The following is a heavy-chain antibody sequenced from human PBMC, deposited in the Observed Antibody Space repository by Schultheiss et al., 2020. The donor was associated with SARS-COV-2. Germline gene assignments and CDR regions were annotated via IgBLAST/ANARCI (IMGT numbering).Heavy chain of an antibody. CDR2: IYSGGST. J-gene: IGHJ5*02. V-gene: IGHV3-53*01. Sequence: GGSLRLSCAASGFTVSSNYMNWVRQAPGKGLEWVSVIYSGGSTYYADSVKGRFTISRDNSKNTLYLQMNSLRAEDTAVYYCARGPTLRKNWFDPWGQGTLVTVSS. CDR3: ARGPTLRKNWFDP. CDR1: GFTVSSNY. D-gene: IGHD2-15*01.